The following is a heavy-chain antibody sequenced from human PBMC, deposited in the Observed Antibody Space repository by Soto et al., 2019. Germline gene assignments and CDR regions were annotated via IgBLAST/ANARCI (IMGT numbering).Heavy chain of an antibody. CDR2: IYPGDSDT. CDR3: ARLKAVPNYYYYGMDV. V-gene: IGHV5-51*01. J-gene: IGHJ6*02. Sequence: PGESLKISCKGSGYSFTSYWIGWVRQMPGKGLERMGIIYPGDSDTRYSPSFQGQVTISADKSISTAYLQWSSLKASDTAMYYCARLKAVPNYYYYGMDVWGQGTTVTVSS. CDR1: GYSFTSYW.